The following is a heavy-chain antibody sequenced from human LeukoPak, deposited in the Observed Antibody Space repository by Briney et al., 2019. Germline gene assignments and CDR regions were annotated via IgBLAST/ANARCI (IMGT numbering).Heavy chain of an antibody. Sequence: GRSLRLSCAASGFTFSSYAMHWVRQAPGKGLEWVAVISYDGSNKYYADSVKGRFTISRDNAKNSLYLQMNSLRAEDTAVSYCARFELVYYDSSGYFFAYWGQGTLVTVSS. D-gene: IGHD3-22*01. CDR2: ISYDGSNK. CDR1: GFTFSSYA. CDR3: ARFELVYYDSSGYFFAY. J-gene: IGHJ4*02. V-gene: IGHV3-30*04.